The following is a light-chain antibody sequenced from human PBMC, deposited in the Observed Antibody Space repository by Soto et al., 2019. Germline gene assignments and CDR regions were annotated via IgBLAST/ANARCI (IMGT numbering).Light chain of an antibody. V-gene: IGKV1-9*01. CDR2: GAS. Sequence: DIQLTQSPSFLSASVGDRVTISCRASQGISDYLAWYQQKPGKAPKLLIYGASTLQSGVPSRFSGSASGTEFTLTISSLQPEDFATYFRQQFNAYPLTFGGGTKLEIK. CDR1: QGISDY. CDR3: QQFNAYPLT. J-gene: IGKJ4*01.